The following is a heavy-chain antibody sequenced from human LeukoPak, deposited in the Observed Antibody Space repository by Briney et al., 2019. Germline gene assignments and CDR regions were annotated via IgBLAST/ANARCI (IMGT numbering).Heavy chain of an antibody. CDR2: INHSGST. CDR1: GGSFSGYY. J-gene: IGHJ4*02. CDR3: ARGWRNEVPAAIVYFDY. V-gene: IGHV4-34*01. D-gene: IGHD2-2*02. Sequence: HPSETLSLTCAVYGGSFSGYYWSWIRQPPGKGLEWIGEINHSGSTNYNPSLKSRVTISVDTSKNQFSLKLSSVTAADTAVYYCARGWRNEVPAAIVYFDYWGQGTLVTVSS.